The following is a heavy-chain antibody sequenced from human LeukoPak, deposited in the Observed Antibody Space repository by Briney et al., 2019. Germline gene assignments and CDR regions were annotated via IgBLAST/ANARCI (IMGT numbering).Heavy chain of an antibody. V-gene: IGHV3-23*01. CDR2: IIGSGGST. CDR1: GFTFSSYA. CDR3: ALSGSYLSISVGYYFDY. Sequence: GGSLRLSCAASGFTFSSYAMSWVRQAPGKGLEWVSGIIGSGGSTYYADSVKGRFTISRDNSKNTLYLQMNSLRAEDTAVYYCALSGSYLSISVGYYFDYWGQGTLVTGSA. D-gene: IGHD1-26*01. J-gene: IGHJ4*02.